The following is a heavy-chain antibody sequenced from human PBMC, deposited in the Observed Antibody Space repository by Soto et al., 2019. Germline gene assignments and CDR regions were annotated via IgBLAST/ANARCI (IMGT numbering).Heavy chain of an antibody. D-gene: IGHD3-3*01. V-gene: IGHV3-13*01. CDR1: GFTFSSYD. CDR2: IGTGGDT. J-gene: IGHJ6*02. Sequence: GGSLRLSCAASGFTFSSYDMHWVRQRTGKGLEWVSAIGTGGDTYYTDSVKGRFTISRENAKSSLFLQMNSLSAEDTAVYHCARGPRVFWSGYPNYGMDVWGQGTTVTVSS. CDR3: ARGPRVFWSGYPNYGMDV.